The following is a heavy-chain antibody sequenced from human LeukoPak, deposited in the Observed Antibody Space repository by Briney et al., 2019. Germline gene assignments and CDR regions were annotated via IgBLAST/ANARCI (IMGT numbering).Heavy chain of an antibody. D-gene: IGHD3-22*01. Sequence: SETLSLTCGVSGYSISVGYYWGWIRQSPGKGLEWIATIFHTGSIYHNPSLKSRVILSVDTSKNQFSLILTSVTAADTAVYYCVRMGLSYYYDSSTYYPVAFDVWGQGTMVTVSS. CDR2: IFHTGSI. CDR1: GYSISVGYY. J-gene: IGHJ3*01. V-gene: IGHV4-38-2*01. CDR3: VRMGLSYYYDSSTYYPVAFDV.